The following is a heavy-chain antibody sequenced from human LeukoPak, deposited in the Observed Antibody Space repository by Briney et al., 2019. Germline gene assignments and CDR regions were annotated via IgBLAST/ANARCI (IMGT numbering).Heavy chain of an antibody. V-gene: IGHV1-69*05. D-gene: IGHD3-22*01. Sequence: ASVKVSCKASGGTFSRYAISWLRQAPGQGLEWMGGITPIFGTANYAQKFQGRVTLTTDESTSTAYMELTTLRSEDTAVYYCVFDSSGYLSRSLPPYFDYWGQGTLVTVSS. CDR2: ITPIFGTA. J-gene: IGHJ4*02. CDR1: GGTFSRYA. CDR3: VFDSSGYLSRSLPPYFDY.